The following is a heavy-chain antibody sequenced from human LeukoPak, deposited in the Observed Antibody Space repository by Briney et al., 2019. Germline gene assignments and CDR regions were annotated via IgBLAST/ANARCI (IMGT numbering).Heavy chain of an antibody. V-gene: IGHV4-59*08. CDR3: ARGGDSGAYRRFDY. CDR1: GGSISSYY. CDR2: IYYSGST. Sequence: PSETLSPTCTVSGGSISSYYWSWIRQPPGKGLEWIGYIYYSGSTNYNPSLKSRVTISVDTSKNQFSLKLSSVTAADTAVYYCARGGDSGAYRRFDYWGQGTLVTVSS. D-gene: IGHD1-26*01. J-gene: IGHJ4*02.